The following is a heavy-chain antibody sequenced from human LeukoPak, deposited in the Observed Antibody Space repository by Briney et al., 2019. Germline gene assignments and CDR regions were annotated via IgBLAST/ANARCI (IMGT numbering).Heavy chain of an antibody. CDR3: ARDLEHRSGYTLDY. CDR2: ISSSGNTI. Sequence: GGSLRLSCAVSGFTFVSYWIHWVRQAPGKGLEWVSYISSSGNTIYYADSVKGRFTISIDNAKNSLFLQMNSLRAEDTAVYYCARDLEHRSGYTLDYWVQGTLVTVSS. V-gene: IGHV3-48*04. D-gene: IGHD3-3*01. CDR1: GFTFVSYW. J-gene: IGHJ4*02.